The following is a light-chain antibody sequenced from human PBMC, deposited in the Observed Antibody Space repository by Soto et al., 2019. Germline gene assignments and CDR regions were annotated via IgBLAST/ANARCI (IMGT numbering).Light chain of an antibody. J-gene: IGKJ2*01. CDR2: EAS. CDR3: PQYGNSPHT. Sequence: ELVLTQSPGTLSLSPGERVALSCRASQSVRGDYLAWYQQKPGQPPRLLIYEASRRAPGIPDRFTGSGSGTDFILTISRLEPEDLALYFCPQYGNSPHTFGQGTKLEIK. CDR1: QSVRGDY. V-gene: IGKV3-20*01.